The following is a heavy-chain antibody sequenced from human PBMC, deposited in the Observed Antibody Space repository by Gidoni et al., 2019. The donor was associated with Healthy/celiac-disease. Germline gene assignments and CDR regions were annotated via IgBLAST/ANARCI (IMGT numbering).Heavy chain of an antibody. Sequence: QLQLQESGTVLVKPSETLSLTCTVPGCSISSRRYSWGRIRQPPGKGLEWIGSLYYSGSTYYTPSLKSRVTISGDTSKNQFSLKLSSVTAADTAVYYCARHDHSSASSGSSPAFDIWGQGTMVTVSS. V-gene: IGHV4-39*01. J-gene: IGHJ3*02. CDR1: GCSISSRRYS. CDR3: ARHDHSSASSGSSPAFDI. CDR2: LYYSGST. D-gene: IGHD6-6*01.